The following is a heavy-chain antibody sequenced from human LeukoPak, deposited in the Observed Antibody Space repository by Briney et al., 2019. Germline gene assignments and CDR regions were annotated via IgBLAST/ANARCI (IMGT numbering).Heavy chain of an antibody. CDR1: GFTFSGYW. D-gene: IGHD2-21*01. V-gene: IGHV3-74*01. Sequence: GGSLRLSCAASGFTFSGYWIYWVRQTPGKGLVWVSHISGDGSSTDYADSVKGRFTISRDNAKNTLFLQMNSLRAEDTAVYYCARGVWWSFDIWGQGTVVTVSS. CDR2: ISGDGSST. CDR3: ARGVWWSFDI. J-gene: IGHJ3*02.